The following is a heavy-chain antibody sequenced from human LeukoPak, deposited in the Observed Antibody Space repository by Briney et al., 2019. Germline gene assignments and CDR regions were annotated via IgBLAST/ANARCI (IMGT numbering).Heavy chain of an antibody. CDR1: GYTFTCYY. J-gene: IGHJ5*02. V-gene: IGHV1-2*02. CDR2: INPNSGGT. Sequence: ASVKDSCKASGYTFTCYYMHWVRQAPGQGLEWMGWINPNSGGTNYAQKFQGRVTMTRDTSISTAYMELSRLRSDDTAVYYCAREVSSGIAAPKGWFDPWGQGTLVTVSS. D-gene: IGHD6-13*01. CDR3: AREVSSGIAAPKGWFDP.